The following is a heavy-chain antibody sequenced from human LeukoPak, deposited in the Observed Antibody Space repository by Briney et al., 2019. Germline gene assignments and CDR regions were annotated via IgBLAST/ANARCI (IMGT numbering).Heavy chain of an antibody. V-gene: IGHV1-2*02. Sequence: SCKASGYTFTSYYMHWVRQAPGQGLEWMGWINPNSGGTNYAQKFQGRVTMTRDTSISTAYMELSRLRSDDPAVYYCARQSHYDFWSGWGEFDYWGQGTLVTVSS. J-gene: IGHJ4*02. D-gene: IGHD3-3*01. CDR2: INPNSGGT. CDR1: GYTFTSYY. CDR3: ARQSHYDFWSGWGEFDY.